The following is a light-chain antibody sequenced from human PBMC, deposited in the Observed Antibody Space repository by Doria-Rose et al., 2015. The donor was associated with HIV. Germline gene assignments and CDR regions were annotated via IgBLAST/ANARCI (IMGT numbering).Light chain of an antibody. CDR3: QQYYDTPS. Sequence: DIRVTQSPESLGMPLGERATLNCKSNQSLLYTSKNYLAWYQQKPGQPPKLLIYWASTRQSGVPARFSGSGSATDFTLTISSLEAEDVAVYYCQQYYDTPSFGPGTTVDIK. J-gene: IGKJ3*01. V-gene: IGKV4-1*01. CDR2: WAS. CDR1: QSLLYTSKNY.